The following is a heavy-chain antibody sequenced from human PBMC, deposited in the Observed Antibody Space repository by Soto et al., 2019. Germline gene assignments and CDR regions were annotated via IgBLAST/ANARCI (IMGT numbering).Heavy chain of an antibody. J-gene: IGHJ6*02. V-gene: IGHV1-18*01. CDR3: ARSGYYTMRVFPIINSHYYYGMDV. Sequence: ASVKVSCKASGYTFTSYGISWVRQAPGQGLEWMGWISAYNGNTNYAQKLQGRVTMTTDTSTSTAYMELRSLRSDDTAVYYCARSGYYTMRVFPIINSHYYYGMDVWGQGTTVTV. D-gene: IGHD3-3*01. CDR2: ISAYNGNT. CDR1: GYTFTSYG.